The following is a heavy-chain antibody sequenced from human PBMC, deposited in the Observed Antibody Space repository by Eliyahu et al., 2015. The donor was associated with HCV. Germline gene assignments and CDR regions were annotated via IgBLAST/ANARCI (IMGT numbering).Heavy chain of an antibody. Sequence: QLQLQESGPGLVKPSETLSLTCTVSGGSISSSSYYWGWIRQPPGKGLEWIGSIYHSGSTYDNPSLKSRVTTSVDTSKNQFSLRLTSVTAADTAVYYCARLFMPTNMIVVVIRGAYFDYWGQGTLVTVSS. D-gene: IGHD3-22*01. CDR2: IYHSGST. V-gene: IGHV4-39*01. CDR1: GGSISSSSYY. CDR3: ARLFMPTNMIVVVIRGAYFDY. J-gene: IGHJ4*02.